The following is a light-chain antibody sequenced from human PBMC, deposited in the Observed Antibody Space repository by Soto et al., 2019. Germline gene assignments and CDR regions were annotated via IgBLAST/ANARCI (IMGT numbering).Light chain of an antibody. CDR1: QSVSSN. Sequence: EIVMTQSPATLSVSPGERATLSCRASQSVSSNLAWYQQKPGQAPRLLIYGASTRATGIPARFSGSGSGTEFTLTISSLQSEDFAVYYCQQYNNWPPPIGPGTKVDIK. CDR3: QQYNNWPPP. CDR2: GAS. V-gene: IGKV3-15*01. J-gene: IGKJ3*01.